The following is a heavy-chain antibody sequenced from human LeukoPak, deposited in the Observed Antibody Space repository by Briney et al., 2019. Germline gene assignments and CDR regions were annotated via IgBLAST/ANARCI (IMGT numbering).Heavy chain of an antibody. CDR3: AKESPKYYFDY. Sequence: GRSLRLSCAASGFTFSSYGMHCVRQAPGKGLEWVAVISYDGSNKYYADSVKGRFTISRDNSKNTLYLQMNSLRAEDTAVYYCAKESPKYYFDYWGQGTLVTVSS. J-gene: IGHJ4*02. CDR2: ISYDGSNK. CDR1: GFTFSSYG. V-gene: IGHV3-30*18.